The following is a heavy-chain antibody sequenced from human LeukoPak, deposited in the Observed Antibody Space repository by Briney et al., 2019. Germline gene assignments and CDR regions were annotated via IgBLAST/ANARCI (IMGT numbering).Heavy chain of an antibody. D-gene: IGHD5-12*01. CDR2: ISSGGST. Sequence: PGGSLRLSCAASGFTVSSDCMGWVRQAPEKGLEWVSLISSGGSTYYADSLKGRFTISRDNSKNTLYLQMNSLRAEDTAVYYCGRVGDGYNDNYWGQGTLVTVSS. V-gene: IGHV3-66*01. J-gene: IGHJ4*02. CDR1: GFTVSSDC. CDR3: GRVGDGYNDNY.